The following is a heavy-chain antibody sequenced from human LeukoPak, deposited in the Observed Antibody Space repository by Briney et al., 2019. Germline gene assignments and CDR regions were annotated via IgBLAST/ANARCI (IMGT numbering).Heavy chain of an antibody. Sequence: GGSLRLSCAASGFTFSSYEMNWVRQAPGKGLEWVSYISSSGSTIYYADSVKGRFTISRDNAKNSLYLQMNSLRADDTAVYYCARESQYSSSSLDYFDYWGQGTLVTVSS. V-gene: IGHV3-48*03. CDR1: GFTFSSYE. CDR3: ARESQYSSSSLDYFDY. D-gene: IGHD6-13*01. J-gene: IGHJ4*02. CDR2: ISSSGSTI.